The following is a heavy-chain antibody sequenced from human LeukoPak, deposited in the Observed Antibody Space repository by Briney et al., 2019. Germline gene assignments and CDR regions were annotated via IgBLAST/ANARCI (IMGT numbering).Heavy chain of an antibody. CDR3: ARGGCDYVWGSYFGSPEY. CDR2: IYYSGST. J-gene: IGHJ4*02. V-gene: IGHV4-59*01. CDR1: GGSISSYY. Sequence: PSETLSLTCTVSGGSISSYYWSWIRQPPGKGLEWIGYIYYSGSTNYNPSLKSRVTISADTSKNQFSLKLSSVTAADTAVYYCARGGCDYVWGSYFGSPEYWGQGTLDTVSS. D-gene: IGHD3-16*01.